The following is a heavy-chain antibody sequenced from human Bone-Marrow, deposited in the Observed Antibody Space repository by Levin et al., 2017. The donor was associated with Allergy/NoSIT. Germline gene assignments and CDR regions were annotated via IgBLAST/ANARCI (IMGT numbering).Heavy chain of an antibody. CDR1: GFTFSSYA. J-gene: IGHJ6*02. CDR3: AREAAGSSPALYYYYGMDV. Sequence: GESLKISCAASGFTFSSYAMHWVRQAPGKGLEWVAVISYDGSNKYYADSVKGRFTISRDNSKNTLYLQMNSLRAEDTAVYYCAREAAGSSPALYYYYGMDVWGQGTTVTVSS. CDR2: ISYDGSNK. D-gene: IGHD6-6*01. V-gene: IGHV3-30*04.